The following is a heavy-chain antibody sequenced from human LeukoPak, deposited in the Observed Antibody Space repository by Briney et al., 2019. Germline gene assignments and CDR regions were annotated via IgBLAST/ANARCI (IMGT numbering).Heavy chain of an antibody. CDR2: ISGSGTI. CDR3: ARDSGTTGEVKFDP. J-gene: IGHJ5*02. CDR1: GGSIHSY. V-gene: IGHV4-4*07. D-gene: IGHD3-10*01. Sequence: PSETLSLTCTVSGGSIHSYWSWIRQPAGKGLEWIGRISGSGTIIYNPALQSRLTISIDTSKNQFSLKLMSVTAADTAVYYCARDSGTTGEVKFDPWGQGTLVTVSS.